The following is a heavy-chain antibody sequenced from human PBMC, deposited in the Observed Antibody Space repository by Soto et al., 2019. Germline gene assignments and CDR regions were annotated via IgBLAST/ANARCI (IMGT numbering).Heavy chain of an antibody. Sequence: GGSLSLSCAASDFTFSNAWMNWVRQAPGKGLEWVGRIKSKTDGGTTDYAAPVKGRFTISRDDSKNTLYLQMNSLKTEDTAVYYCTTEQGWYYDSSGSPPRYWGQGTLVTVSS. V-gene: IGHV3-15*07. CDR2: IKSKTDGGTT. D-gene: IGHD3-22*01. CDR1: DFTFSNAW. CDR3: TTEQGWYYDSSGSPPRY. J-gene: IGHJ4*02.